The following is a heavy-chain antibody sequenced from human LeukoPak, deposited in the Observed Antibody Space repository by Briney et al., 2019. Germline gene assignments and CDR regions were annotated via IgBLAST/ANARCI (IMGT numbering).Heavy chain of an antibody. CDR1: GYSISSGYY. Sequence: SETLSLTCTVSGYSISSGYYWGWIRQPPGKGLEWIGSIHYSGSTNYNPSLKSRVTISVDTSKNQFSLKLSSVTAADTAVYYCARGYCRGGSCYSYYYYNYMDVWGKGTTVTVSS. CDR3: ARGYCRGGSCYSYYYYNYMDV. D-gene: IGHD2-15*01. CDR2: IHYSGST. V-gene: IGHV4-38-2*02. J-gene: IGHJ6*03.